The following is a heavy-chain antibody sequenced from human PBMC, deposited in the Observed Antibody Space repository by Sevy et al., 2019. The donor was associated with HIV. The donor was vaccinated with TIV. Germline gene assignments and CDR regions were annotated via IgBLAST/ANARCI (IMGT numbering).Heavy chain of an antibody. D-gene: IGHD3-3*01. J-gene: IGHJ6*02. V-gene: IGHV3-30*18. CDR3: AKTPDDSDYYYYGMDV. CDR2: ISYGGTNT. Sequence: GGSLRLSCAASGLTFSTYAMHWVRQAPGKGLEWVAVISYGGTNTYYGDSVRGRFTISRDNSKNTLYLQMNSLRAEDTAVYYCAKTPDDSDYYYYGMDVWGQGTTVTVSS. CDR1: GLTFSTYA.